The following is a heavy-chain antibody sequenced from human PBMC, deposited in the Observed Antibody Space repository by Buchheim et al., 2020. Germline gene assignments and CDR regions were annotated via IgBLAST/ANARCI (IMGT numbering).Heavy chain of an antibody. Sequence: QVQLVQSGAEVKKPGASVKVSCKASGYTFTSYYMHWVRQAPGQGLEWMGIINPSGGSTSYAQKFQGRVTMTRDTATSTGYMELSSLRSEDTAVYYCARARATEWLVNYFDYWGQGTL. D-gene: IGHD6-19*01. CDR1: GYTFTSYY. V-gene: IGHV1-46*01. J-gene: IGHJ4*02. CDR3: ARARATEWLVNYFDY. CDR2: INPSGGST.